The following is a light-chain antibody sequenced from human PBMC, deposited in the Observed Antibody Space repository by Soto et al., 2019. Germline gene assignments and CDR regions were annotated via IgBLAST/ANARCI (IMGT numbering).Light chain of an antibody. J-gene: IGLJ3*02. CDR2: LEGSGGY. CDR1: SGHSSYI. Sequence: QSVLTQSSSASASLGSSVKLTCTLSSGHSSYIIAWHHQQPGKAPRYWMKLEGSGGYNKGSGVPDRFSGASSGADRYLTISTLQCEDEADYYCYTWDSNTHTVFGGGTQLTVL. V-gene: IGLV4-60*02. CDR3: YTWDSNTHTV.